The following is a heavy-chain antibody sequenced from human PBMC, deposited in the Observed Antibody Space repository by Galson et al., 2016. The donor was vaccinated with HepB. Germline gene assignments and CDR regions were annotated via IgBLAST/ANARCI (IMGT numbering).Heavy chain of an antibody. Sequence: ETLSLTCDVSGGSISGYFWSWIRQPPGKGLEWIGASHYSGQTFYNPSLMSRITTSVDMSKNQFSLKLTSVTAADTAVYYCARELDCGGNCHAGADFDYWGQGTLVAISS. CDR3: ARELDCGGNCHAGADFDY. J-gene: IGHJ4*02. D-gene: IGHD2-21*02. CDR2: SHYSGQT. V-gene: IGHV4-59*12. CDR1: GGSISGYF.